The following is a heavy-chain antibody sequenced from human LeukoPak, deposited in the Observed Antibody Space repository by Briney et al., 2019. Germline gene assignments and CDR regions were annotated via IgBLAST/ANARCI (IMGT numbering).Heavy chain of an antibody. J-gene: IGHJ6*03. CDR3: ARMVYGSGSYYNVYYYYMDV. Sequence: SQTLSLTCTVSGGSISRGGYYWSWIRQHPGKGLEWIGYIYYSGSTYYNPSLKSRVAISVDTSKNQFSLKLSSVTAADTAVYYCARMVYGSGSYYNVYYYYMDVWGKGTTVTVSS. V-gene: IGHV4-31*03. CDR2: IYYSGST. CDR1: GGSISRGGYY. D-gene: IGHD3-10*01.